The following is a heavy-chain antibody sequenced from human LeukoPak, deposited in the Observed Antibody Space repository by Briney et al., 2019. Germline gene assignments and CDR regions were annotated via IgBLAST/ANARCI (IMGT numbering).Heavy chain of an antibody. J-gene: IGHJ2*01. CDR1: GGSIGSYY. CDR2: IYYSGST. CDR3: ARAVSGLGDFYYFDL. V-gene: IGHV4-59*01. Sequence: SETLSLTCSVSGGSIGSYYWSWIRQPPGKGLECLANIYYSGSTNYNPSLKSRVIISIDTSKNQFSLKLSSVTAADTAVYYCARAVSGLGDFYYFDLWGRGTLVTVSS. D-gene: IGHD2-21*01.